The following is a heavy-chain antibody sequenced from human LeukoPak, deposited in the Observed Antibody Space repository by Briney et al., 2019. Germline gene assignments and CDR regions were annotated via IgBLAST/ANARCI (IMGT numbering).Heavy chain of an antibody. Sequence: KPSETLSLTCTVSGGSISSYYWSWIRKHPGKGLDTIGYICYSGSTTYKPSPKSRVTISVDTSKNQFSLKLSSVTAADTAVYYCARQTSCSSTSCYVRAFDIWGQGTMVTVSS. D-gene: IGHD2-2*01. V-gene: IGHV4-59*08. CDR1: GGSISSYY. CDR3: ARQTSCSSTSCYVRAFDI. J-gene: IGHJ3*02. CDR2: ICYSGST.